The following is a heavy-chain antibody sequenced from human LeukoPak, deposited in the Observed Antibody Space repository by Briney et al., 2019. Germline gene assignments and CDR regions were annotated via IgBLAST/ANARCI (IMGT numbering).Heavy chain of an antibody. D-gene: IGHD1-1*01. J-gene: IGHJ4*03. CDR3: ARGPTISETGYFDY. Sequence: PSETLSLTCADGGSFSAYYWSWIRQSPGKGLEWIAEINHRGDTNYNPSVKSRVSISVDTSKNQFSLKVTSLTAADTAVYYCARGPTISETGYFDYWGQGTLVTASS. CDR2: INHRGDT. CDR1: GGSFSAYY. V-gene: IGHV4-34*01.